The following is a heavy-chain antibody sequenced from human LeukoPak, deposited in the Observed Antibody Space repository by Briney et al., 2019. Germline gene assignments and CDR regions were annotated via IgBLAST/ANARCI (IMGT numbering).Heavy chain of an antibody. V-gene: IGHV3-30*18. CDR1: GFTFSSYG. CDR2: ISYDGSNK. CDR3: AKTGTLRYFDWLLFAPDAFDI. D-gene: IGHD3-9*01. Sequence: PGGSLRLSCAASGFTFSSYGMHWVRQAPGKGLEWVAVISYDGSNKYYADSVKGRFTISRDNSKNTLYLQMNSLRAEDTAVYYCAKTGTLRYFDWLLFAPDAFDIWGQGTMVTVSS. J-gene: IGHJ3*02.